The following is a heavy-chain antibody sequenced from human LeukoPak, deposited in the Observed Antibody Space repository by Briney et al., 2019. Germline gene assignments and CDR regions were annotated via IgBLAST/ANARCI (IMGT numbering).Heavy chain of an antibody. CDR3: AKPLVPAAICYYFDY. CDR1: GFTFSSYA. V-gene: IGHV3-23*01. J-gene: IGHJ4*02. CDR2: ISGSGGST. D-gene: IGHD2-2*01. Sequence: EGSLRLSCAASGFTFSSYAMSWVRQAPGKGLEWVSAISGSGGSTYYADSVKGRFTISRDNSKNTLYLQMNSLRAEDTAVYYCAKPLVPAAICYYFDYWGQGTLVTVSS.